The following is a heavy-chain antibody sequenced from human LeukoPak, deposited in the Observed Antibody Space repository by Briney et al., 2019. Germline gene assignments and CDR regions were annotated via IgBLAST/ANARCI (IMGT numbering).Heavy chain of an antibody. CDR1: GFTFSSYS. V-gene: IGHV3-21*01. CDR2: ISSSSSYI. D-gene: IGHD2-15*01. Sequence: GGSLRLSCAASGFTFSSYSMNWVRQAPGKGLEWVSSISSSSSYIYYADSVKGRFTISRDNAKNSLYLQMNSLRAEDTAVYYCARVWEYCSGGSCYENYCGMDVWGKGTTVTVSS. CDR3: ARVWEYCSGGSCYENYCGMDV. J-gene: IGHJ6*04.